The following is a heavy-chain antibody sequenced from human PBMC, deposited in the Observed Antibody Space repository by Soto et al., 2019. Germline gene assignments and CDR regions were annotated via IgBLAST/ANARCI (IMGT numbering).Heavy chain of an antibody. J-gene: IGHJ3*02. CDR1: GFTFSSYG. Sequence: QVQLVESGGGVVQPGRSLRLSCAASGFTFSSYGMHWVRQAPGKGLEWVAVIWYDGSNKYYADSVKGRFTISRDNSKNTLYLQMNSLRAEDTAVYYCARAVWGRYCIGGSGSDHDAFDIWGQGTMVTVSS. V-gene: IGHV3-33*01. CDR2: IWYDGSNK. CDR3: ARAVWGRYCIGGSGSDHDAFDI. D-gene: IGHD2-15*01.